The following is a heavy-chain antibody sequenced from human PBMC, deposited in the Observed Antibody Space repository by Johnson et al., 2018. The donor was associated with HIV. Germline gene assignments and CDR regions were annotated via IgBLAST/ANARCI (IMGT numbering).Heavy chain of an antibody. J-gene: IGHJ3*02. CDR2: IKQDGSEK. V-gene: IGHV3-7*05. Sequence: VQLVESGGGLVQPGGSLRLSCAASGFTFSSYWMSWVRQAPGKGLEWVANIKQDGSEKYYVDSVKGRFTISRDNAKNSLYLQMNSLRAEDTAVYYCAREKWELRGDAFDIWGQGTMVTVYS. D-gene: IGHD1-26*01. CDR3: AREKWELRGDAFDI. CDR1: GFTFSSYW.